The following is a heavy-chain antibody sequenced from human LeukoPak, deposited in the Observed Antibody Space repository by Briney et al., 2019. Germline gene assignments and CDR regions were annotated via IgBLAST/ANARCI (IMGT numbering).Heavy chain of an antibody. CDR1: GYTFTSYY. D-gene: IGHD3-22*01. CDR3: ARAQDSMIVVALSAFGI. J-gene: IGHJ3*02. Sequence: ASVKVSCKASGYTFTSYYMHWVRQAPGQGLEWMGLINPTGGSTGYAQKFQGRVTMTRDMSTSTDYMELSSLRSEDTAVYYCARAQDSMIVVALSAFGIWGQGTMVTVSS. CDR2: INPTGGST. V-gene: IGHV1-46*01.